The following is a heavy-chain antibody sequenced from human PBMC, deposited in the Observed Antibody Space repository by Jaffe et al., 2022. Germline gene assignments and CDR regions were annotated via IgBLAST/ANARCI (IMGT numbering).Heavy chain of an antibody. J-gene: IGHJ5*02. Sequence: QVQLQESGPGLVKPSQTLSLTCTVSGGSISSGSYYWSWIRQPAGKGLEWIGRIYTSGSTNYNPSLKSRVTISVDTSKNQFSLKLSSVTAADTAVYYCARDCTHCSSTSFGAGNWFDPWGQGTLVTVSS. CDR1: GGSISSGSYY. V-gene: IGHV4-61*02. CDR3: ARDCTHCSSTSFGAGNWFDP. CDR2: IYTSGST. D-gene: IGHD2-2*01.